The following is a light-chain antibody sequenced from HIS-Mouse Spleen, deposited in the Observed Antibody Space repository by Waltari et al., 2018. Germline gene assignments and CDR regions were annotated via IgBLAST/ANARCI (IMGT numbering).Light chain of an antibody. Sequence: QSVLTQPPSVSGAPGQRVTISCTGRSSTIGAGYAVHWYQQLPGTAPKLLIYGNSNRPSGVPDRFSGSKSGTSASLAITGLQAEDEADYYCQSYDSSLSGSVFGGGTKLTVL. V-gene: IGLV1-40*01. J-gene: IGLJ3*02. CDR2: GNS. CDR1: SSTIGAGYA. CDR3: QSYDSSLSGSV.